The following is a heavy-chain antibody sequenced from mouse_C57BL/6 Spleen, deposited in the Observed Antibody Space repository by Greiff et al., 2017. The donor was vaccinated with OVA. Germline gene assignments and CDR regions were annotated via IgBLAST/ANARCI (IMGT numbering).Heavy chain of an antibody. J-gene: IGHJ2*01. CDR1: GYTFTSYW. V-gene: IGHV1-64*01. CDR2: IHPNSGST. Sequence: QVQLLQPGAELVKPGASVKLSCKASGYTFTSYWMHWVKQRPGQGLEWIGIIHPNSGSTNYNEKFKGKATLAVDKSSSTAYMQLSSLTSDDSAVYYSARWEGAQASDYWGQGTTLTVSS. D-gene: IGHD3-2*02. CDR3: ARWEGAQASDY.